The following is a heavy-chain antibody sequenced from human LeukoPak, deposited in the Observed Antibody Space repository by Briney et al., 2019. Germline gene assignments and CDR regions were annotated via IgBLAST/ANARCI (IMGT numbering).Heavy chain of an antibody. D-gene: IGHD4-17*01. CDR3: TKDDYGEIWFDP. Sequence: PGGSLRLSCAASRFTFSIYAMNWVRQAPGKGPEWVSGISSSGVNTYYADSVKGRFTISRDNSENTLYLQMNSLRVEDTAIYYCTKDDYGEIWFDPWGQGTLVTVSS. V-gene: IGHV3-23*01. CDR1: RFTFSIYA. J-gene: IGHJ5*02. CDR2: ISSSGVNT.